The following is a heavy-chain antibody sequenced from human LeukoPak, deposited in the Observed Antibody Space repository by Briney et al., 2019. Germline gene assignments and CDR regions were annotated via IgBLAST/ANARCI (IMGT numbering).Heavy chain of an antibody. Sequence: SETLSLTCTVSGGSISSYYWSRIRQPPGKGLEWIGYIYYSGSTNYNPSLKSRVTISVDTSKNQFSLKLSSVTAADTAVYYCARVVPVGYFDYWGQGTLVTVSS. CDR1: GGSISSYY. J-gene: IGHJ4*02. CDR2: IYYSGST. D-gene: IGHD1-26*01. V-gene: IGHV4-59*01. CDR3: ARVVPVGYFDY.